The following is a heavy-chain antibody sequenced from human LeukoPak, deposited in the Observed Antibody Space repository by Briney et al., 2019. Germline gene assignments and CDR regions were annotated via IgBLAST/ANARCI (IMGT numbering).Heavy chain of an antibody. CDR3: ARDLSGRYFDY. J-gene: IGHJ4*02. V-gene: IGHV3-48*03. CDR2: ISRTGENI. D-gene: IGHD1-26*01. CDR1: GFTFSSYD. Sequence: GGSLRLSCEVSGFTFSSYDMNWVRQAPGRGLEWVSHISRTGENIYYADSVKGRFAISRDNAKNSLFLHMYSLRAEDTGVYYCARDLSGRYFDYWGRGTPVTVSS.